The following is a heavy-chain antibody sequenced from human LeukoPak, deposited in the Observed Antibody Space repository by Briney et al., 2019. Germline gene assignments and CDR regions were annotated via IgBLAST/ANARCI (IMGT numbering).Heavy chain of an antibody. V-gene: IGHV4-61*02. CDR2: IYTSGST. CDR1: GGSISSGSYY. Sequence: SETLSLTCTVSGGSISSGSYYWSWIRQPAGKGLEWIGRIYTSGSTNYNSSLKSRVTISVDTSKSQFSLKLSSVTAADTAVYYCARVACSSNTCYLGTSYYMDVWGKGTTVTVSS. D-gene: IGHD2-2*01. CDR3: ARVACSSNTCYLGTSYYMDV. J-gene: IGHJ6*03.